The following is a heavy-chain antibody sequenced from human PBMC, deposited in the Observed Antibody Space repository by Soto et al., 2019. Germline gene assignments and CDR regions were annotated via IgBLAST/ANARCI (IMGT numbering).Heavy chain of an antibody. CDR3: ARYCNTPACGHLSSFDY. CDR2: VYFTGTT. J-gene: IGHJ4*02. V-gene: IGHV4-61*01. CDR1: GGSVSNGMYY. D-gene: IGHD2-15*01. Sequence: QVQLEESGPRLVKSSETLSLTCTVSGGSVSNGMYYWSWIRQPPGKGLEWIGNVYFTGTTIYNPSLKSRVPMSVDTYRDQFCLKLPSVPAGHTAVYYWARYCNTPACGHLSSFDYWGLGTLFT.